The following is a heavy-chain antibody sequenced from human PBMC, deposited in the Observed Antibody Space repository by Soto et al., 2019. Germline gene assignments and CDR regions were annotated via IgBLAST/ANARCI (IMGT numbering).Heavy chain of an antibody. D-gene: IGHD4-17*01. Sequence: QVQLVQSGAEVKKPGASVKVSCKASGYTFTSYDINWVRQATGQGLEWMGWMNPNSGNTGYAQKFQGRVTMTRNTSISTAYMELSSLRSEDTAVYYCARRPPSRDYADTNFDYWGQGTLVTVSS. CDR2: MNPNSGNT. J-gene: IGHJ4*02. CDR1: GYTFTSYD. CDR3: ARRPPSRDYADTNFDY. V-gene: IGHV1-8*01.